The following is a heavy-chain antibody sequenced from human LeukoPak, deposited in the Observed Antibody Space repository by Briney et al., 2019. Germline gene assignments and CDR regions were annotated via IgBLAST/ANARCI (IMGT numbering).Heavy chain of an antibody. V-gene: IGHV4-59*01. Sequence: AETLSLTCTVSGGSINYYYWSWIRQPPGKGLEWIGYVYYTGNTNYNPSLKSRATMSVDTSKNQFSLKLSSVTAADTAIYYCARLGSYFDYWGQGTLVTVSS. J-gene: IGHJ4*02. CDR2: VYYTGNT. CDR1: GGSINYYY. CDR3: ARLGSYFDY. D-gene: IGHD1-26*01.